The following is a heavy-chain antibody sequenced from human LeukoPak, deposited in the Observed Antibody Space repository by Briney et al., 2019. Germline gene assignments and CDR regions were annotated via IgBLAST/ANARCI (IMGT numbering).Heavy chain of an antibody. CDR1: GYRFTSYW. V-gene: IGHV5-51*01. CDR3: ARTKSDQYGYSSSWYEFDY. D-gene: IGHD6-13*01. CDR2: IYPGDSDT. Sequence: GESLKISCKGSGYRFTSYWIGWVRQMPGKGLEWMGIIYPGDSDTRYSPSFRGQVTISADKSISTAYLQWSSLKASDTAMYYCARTKSDQYGYSSSWYEFDYWGQGTLVTVSS. J-gene: IGHJ4*02.